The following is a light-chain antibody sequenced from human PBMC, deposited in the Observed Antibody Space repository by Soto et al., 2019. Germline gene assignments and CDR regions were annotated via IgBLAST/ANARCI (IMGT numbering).Light chain of an antibody. CDR1: QSINTY. J-gene: IGKJ2*01. CDR3: QQRYSTPS. Sequence: DIQMTQSPSSLCASAGDRVTITCRASQSINTYLNWYQQKPGKAPKLLIYAASSLQSGVPSRFSGSGSGTDFTLTISNLQREDSATYYCQQRYSTPSFGQGTKLEIK. CDR2: AAS. V-gene: IGKV1-39*01.